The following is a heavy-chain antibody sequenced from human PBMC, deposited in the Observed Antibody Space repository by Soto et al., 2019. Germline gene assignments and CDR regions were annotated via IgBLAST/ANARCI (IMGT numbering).Heavy chain of an antibody. CDR1: GFTFSSYA. V-gene: IGHV3-23*01. CDR3: AKDSAEYYYVSGSTRVDYYYYYMDV. J-gene: IGHJ6*03. CDR2: ISCSGGST. Sequence: GGSLRLSCAASGFTFSSYAMSWVRQAPGKGLEWVSAISCSGGSTYYADSVKGRFTISRDSSKNTLYLQMNRLRAEDTAVYYCAKDSAEYYYVSGSTRVDYYYYYMDVWGKGTTVTVSS. D-gene: IGHD3-10*01.